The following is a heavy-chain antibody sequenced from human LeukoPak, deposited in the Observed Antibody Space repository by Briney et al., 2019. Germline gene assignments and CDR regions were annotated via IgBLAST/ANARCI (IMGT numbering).Heavy chain of an antibody. CDR2: ISKSGST. V-gene: IGHV4-59*12. J-gene: IGHJ5*02. Sequence: PSETLSLTCTVSGGSITSDYWSWIRQPPGKGLEWIGYISKSGSTNYNPSLKSRVSISVDTSKNQFSLKVTSVTAADTAVYYCARASYSIGYNWFDPWGQGTLVTVSS. CDR1: GGSITSDY. CDR3: ARASYSIGYNWFDP. D-gene: IGHD2-15*01.